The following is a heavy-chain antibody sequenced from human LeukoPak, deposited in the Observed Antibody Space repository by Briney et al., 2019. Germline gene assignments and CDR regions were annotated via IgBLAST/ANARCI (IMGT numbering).Heavy chain of an antibody. CDR2: IYNNGYT. Sequence: KPSETLSLTCTVSPGAIRSYYWNWIRQPAGQGLQWIGRIYNNGYTNYNPSLKSRVTISVDTSKNQFSLKLSSVTAADTAVYYCARHPYQDAFDIWGQGTMVTVSS. V-gene: IGHV4-4*07. J-gene: IGHJ3*02. D-gene: IGHD2-21*01. CDR1: PGAIRSYY. CDR3: ARHPYQDAFDI.